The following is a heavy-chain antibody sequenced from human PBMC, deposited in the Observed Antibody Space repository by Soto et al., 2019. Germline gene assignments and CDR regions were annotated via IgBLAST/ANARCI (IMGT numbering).Heavy chain of an antibody. CDR2: INAGNGNT. J-gene: IGHJ4*02. CDR1: GYTFTSYA. V-gene: IGHV1-3*05. D-gene: IGHD3-22*01. Sequence: QVQLVQSGAEEKKPGASVKVSCKASGYTFTSYAMHWVRQAPGQRLEWMGWINAGNGNTKYSQKFQGRVTITRDTAASTAYMELSSLRSEDTAVYYCAGSSGYYLIDDYWGQGTLVTVSS. CDR3: AGSSGYYLIDDY.